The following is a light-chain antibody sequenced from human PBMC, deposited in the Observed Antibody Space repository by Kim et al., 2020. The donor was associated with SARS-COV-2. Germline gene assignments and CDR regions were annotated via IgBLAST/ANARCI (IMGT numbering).Light chain of an antibody. CDR2: EDN. Sequence: GKTVTISCTGSSGSIASNYVQWYQQRPGSAPTTVIYEDNQRPSGVPDRFSGSIDSSSNSASLTISGLKTEDEADYYCQSYDSSSWVFGGGTQLPS. V-gene: IGLV6-57*02. CDR3: QSYDSSSWV. CDR1: SGSIASNY. J-gene: IGLJ3*02.